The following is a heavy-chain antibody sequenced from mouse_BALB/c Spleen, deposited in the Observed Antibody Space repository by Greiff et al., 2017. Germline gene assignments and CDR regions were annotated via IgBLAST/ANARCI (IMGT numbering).Heavy chain of an antibody. CDR2: IDPANGNT. CDR3: ASGDYEPWFAY. V-gene: IGHV14-3*02. D-gene: IGHD2-4*01. J-gene: IGHJ3*01. CDR1: GFNFKDTY. Sequence: EVKLQESGAELVKPGASVKLSCTASGFNFKDTYMHWVKQRPEQGLEWIGRIDPANGNTKYDPKFQGKATITADTSSNTAYLQLSSLTSEDTAVYYCASGDYEPWFAYWGQGTLVTVSA.